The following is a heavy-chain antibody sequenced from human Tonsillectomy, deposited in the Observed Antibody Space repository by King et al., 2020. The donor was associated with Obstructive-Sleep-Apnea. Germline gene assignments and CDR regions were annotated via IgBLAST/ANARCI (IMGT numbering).Heavy chain of an antibody. CDR3: ARGPDILTGYDPTDFFDY. J-gene: IGHJ4*02. CDR1: GFTFSSYS. Sequence: MQLVQSGGGLVKPGGSLRVSCAASGFTFSSYSMSWVRQAPGKGLEWFSSISSSRSYIYYGDSVKGRSTISRDNAKKSLYLQMNSLRAEDTAVYFCARGPDILTGYDPTDFFDYWGQGILIIVSS. D-gene: IGHD3-9*01. CDR2: ISSSRSYI. V-gene: IGHV3-21*01.